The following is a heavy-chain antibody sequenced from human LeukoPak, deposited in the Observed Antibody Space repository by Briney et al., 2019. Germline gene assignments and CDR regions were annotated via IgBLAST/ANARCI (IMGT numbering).Heavy chain of an antibody. J-gene: IGHJ4*02. Sequence: GGSLRLSCAVSGSTFRNYGMSWVRQAPGKGLEWVSSINNSGGATYYADSVKGRFTISRDNAKNSLYLQMNSLRAEDTAVYYCASSYYDSRGDYWGQGTLVTVSS. CDR2: INNSGGAT. D-gene: IGHD3-22*01. CDR3: ASSYYDSRGDY. CDR1: GSTFRNYG. V-gene: IGHV3-21*01.